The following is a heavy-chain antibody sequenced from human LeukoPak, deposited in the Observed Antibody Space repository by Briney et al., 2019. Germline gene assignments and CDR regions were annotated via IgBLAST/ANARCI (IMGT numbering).Heavy chain of an antibody. J-gene: IGHJ5*02. CDR1: GGTFSSYA. V-gene: IGHV1-69*05. D-gene: IGHD2-2*02. CDR3: ARVGRYCSSTSCYTGWFDP. CDR2: IIPIFGTA. Sequence: SVKVSCKASGGTFSSYAISWVRQAPGQGLEWMGGIIPIFGTANYAQKFQGRVTITTDESTSTAYMELSSLRSEDTAVYYCARVGRYCSSTSCYTGWFDPWGQGTLVTVSS.